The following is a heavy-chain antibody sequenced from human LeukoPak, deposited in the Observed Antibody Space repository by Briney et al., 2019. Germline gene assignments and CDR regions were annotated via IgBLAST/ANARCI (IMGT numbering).Heavy chain of an antibody. D-gene: IGHD2-2*02. J-gene: IGHJ4*02. CDR1: GGTFSSYA. CDR3: ARVVVPAAISDGLDY. V-gene: IGHV1-69*06. CDR2: IIPIFGTA. Sequence: ASVKVSCKASGGTFSSYAISWVRQAPGQGLEWMGGIIPIFGTANYAQKFQGRVTITADKSTSTAYMELSSLRSEDTAVYYCARVVVPAAISDGLDYWGQGTLVTVSS.